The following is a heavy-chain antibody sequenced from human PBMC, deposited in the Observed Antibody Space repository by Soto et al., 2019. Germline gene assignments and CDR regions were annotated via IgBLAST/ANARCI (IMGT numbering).Heavy chain of an antibody. CDR2: VGGSGSST. CDR3: AKHLRAAPAPFDY. J-gene: IGHJ4*02. CDR1: GFTFSTYA. D-gene: IGHD6-13*01. Sequence: EVQLLESGGGLVQPGGSLRLSCAASGFTFSTYAVSWVRQAPGKGLDWVSGVGGSGSSTYYADSVKGRFTISRDNSKNTLYLQMNSLRAEDTAVYYCAKHLRAAPAPFDYWGQGTLGTVSS. V-gene: IGHV3-23*01.